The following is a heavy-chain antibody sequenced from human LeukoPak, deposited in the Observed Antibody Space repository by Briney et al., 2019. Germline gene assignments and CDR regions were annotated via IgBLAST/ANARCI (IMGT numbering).Heavy chain of an antibody. CDR1: GFTFSSYW. CDR3: AKERVGSTSYLDY. D-gene: IGHD1-26*01. J-gene: IGHJ4*02. CDR2: IEYDGSTK. V-gene: IGHV3-30*02. Sequence: GGSLRLSCAASGFTFSSYWMHWVRQAPGKGLEWLTFIEYDGSTKYYADSVKGRFTVSRDNSNNTLYLQMNSLRAEDTAVYFCAKERVGSTSYLDYWGQGTLVTVSS.